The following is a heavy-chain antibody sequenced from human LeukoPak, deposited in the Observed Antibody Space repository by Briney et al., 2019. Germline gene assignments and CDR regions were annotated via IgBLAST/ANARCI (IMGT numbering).Heavy chain of an antibody. CDR3: GRSRAGAIDY. Sequence: QPGGSPRLSCAASGFTLSDHYIDWVRQAPGKGLEWVGRTRNKANSYSTEYAASVKGRFTISRDESKNSLYLQMNSLKTEDTAVYYCGRSRAGAIDYWGQGTLVTVSS. CDR2: TRNKANSYST. CDR1: GFTLSDHY. J-gene: IGHJ4*02. V-gene: IGHV3-72*01. D-gene: IGHD1-26*01.